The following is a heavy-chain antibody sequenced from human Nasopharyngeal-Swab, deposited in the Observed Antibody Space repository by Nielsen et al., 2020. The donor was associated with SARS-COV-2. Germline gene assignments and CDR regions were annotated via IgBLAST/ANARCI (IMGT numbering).Heavy chain of an antibody. J-gene: IGHJ5*02. Sequence: SGPTLVQPTQTLTLTCTFSGFSLSTSGMCVSWIRQPPGKALEWLARIDWDDDKYYSPSLKSRLTITKDTSKNQVVLTMTNMDPVDTATYYCAHRTSSSWYGDWFDPWGQGTLVTVSS. CDR1: GFSLSTSGMC. V-gene: IGHV2-70*12. CDR3: AHRTSSSWYGDWFDP. CDR2: IDWDDDK. D-gene: IGHD6-13*01.